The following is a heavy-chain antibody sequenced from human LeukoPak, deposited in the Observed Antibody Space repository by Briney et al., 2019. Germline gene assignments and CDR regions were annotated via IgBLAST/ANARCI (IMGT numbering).Heavy chain of an antibody. CDR1: GFTFSSYS. Sequence: PGGSLRLSCAASGFTFSSYSMNWVRQAPGKGLEWVSSISSSSSYIYYADSVKGRFTISRDNAKNSLYLQMNSLRAEDTAVYYCVSSLHGFSYGPGYWGQGTLVIVSS. D-gene: IGHD3-10*01. CDR3: VSSLHGFSYGPGY. V-gene: IGHV3-21*01. CDR2: ISSSSSYI. J-gene: IGHJ4*02.